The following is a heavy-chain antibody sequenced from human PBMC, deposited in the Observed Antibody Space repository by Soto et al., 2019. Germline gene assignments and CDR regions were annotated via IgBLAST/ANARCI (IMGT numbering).Heavy chain of an antibody. D-gene: IGHD3-9*01. CDR3: ARDLDDILTGYQYGMDV. V-gene: IGHV1-69*04. Sequence: GASVKVSCKASGGTFSSYTISWVRQAPGQGLEWMGRIIPILGIANYAQKFQGRVTITADKSTSTAYMELSSLRSEDTAVYYCARDLDDILTGYQYGMDVWGQGTTVTVSS. CDR1: GGTFSSYT. CDR2: IIPILGIA. J-gene: IGHJ6*02.